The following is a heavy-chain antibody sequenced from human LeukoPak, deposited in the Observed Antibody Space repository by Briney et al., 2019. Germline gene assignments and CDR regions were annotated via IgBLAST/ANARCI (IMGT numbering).Heavy chain of an antibody. CDR2: MYLNMGNT. CDR1: GYTFTGFD. D-gene: IGHD5-18*01. V-gene: IGHV1-8*01. Sequence: SAKVSCAASGYTFTGFDIEWVRQGTGRGLERRGWMYLNMGNTGYAQKFQGGVTITRNTSRSTAYMELSSLRSEDTAVHYCASDPRGRGYSYGYSNPYGMDVWGQGTPVTVSS. J-gene: IGHJ6*02. CDR3: ASDPRGRGYSYGYSNPYGMDV.